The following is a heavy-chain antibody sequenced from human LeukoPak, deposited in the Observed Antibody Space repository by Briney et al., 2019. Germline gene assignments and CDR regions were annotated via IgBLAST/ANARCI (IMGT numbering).Heavy chain of an antibody. CDR3: AKDREYSGHEYFAY. V-gene: IGHV3-30*02. Sequence: PGGSLRLSCAASGFTFSSYGMHWVRQAPGKGLEWVAFIRYDGSNKYYADSVKGRFTISRDNSKNTLYLQMNSLRAEDTAVYYCAKDREYSGHEYFAYWGQGTLVTVSS. D-gene: IGHD5-12*01. J-gene: IGHJ4*02. CDR2: IRYDGSNK. CDR1: GFTFSSYG.